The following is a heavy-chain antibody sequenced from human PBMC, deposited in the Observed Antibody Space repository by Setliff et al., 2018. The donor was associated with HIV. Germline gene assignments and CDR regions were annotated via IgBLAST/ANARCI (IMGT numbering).Heavy chain of an antibody. Sequence: PGGSLRLSCAASGLTFSSYSLNWVRQAPGKGLEWVSYISSSSSTVFYADSVKGRFTISRDDAKNSLFLQMNSLRAEDTAVYYCARDWLADGYSTKFAFDIWGQGTMVTVSS. V-gene: IGHV3-48*01. CDR2: ISSSSSTV. J-gene: IGHJ3*02. CDR1: GLTFSSYS. D-gene: IGHD5-18*01. CDR3: ARDWLADGYSTKFAFDI.